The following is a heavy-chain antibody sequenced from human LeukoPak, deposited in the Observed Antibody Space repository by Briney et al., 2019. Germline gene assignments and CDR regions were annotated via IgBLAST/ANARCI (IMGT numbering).Heavy chain of an antibody. J-gene: IGHJ4*02. D-gene: IGHD3-3*01. V-gene: IGHV3-23*01. CDR3: AKALSDYDFWSGYYREGYYFDY. CDR2: ISGSGGST. CDR1: GFTFSSYA. Sequence: PGGSLRLSCAASGFTFSSYAMSWVRQAPGKGLEWVSAISGSGGSTYYADSVKGRFTISRDNSKNTLYLQMNSLRAEDTAVYYCAKALSDYDFWSGYYREGYYFDYWGQGTLVTVSS.